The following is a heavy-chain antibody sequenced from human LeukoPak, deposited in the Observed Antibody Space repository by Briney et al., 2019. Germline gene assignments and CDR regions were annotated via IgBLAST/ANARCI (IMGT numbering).Heavy chain of an antibody. Sequence: GGSLRLPCAASGFTFSSYAMSWVRQAPGKGLEWVSAISGSGGSTYYADSVKGRFTISRDNSKNTLYLQMNSLRAEDTAVYYCAKGHVSYYYYGMDVWGQGTTVTVSS. V-gene: IGHV3-23*01. CDR2: ISGSGGST. J-gene: IGHJ6*02. CDR3: AKGHVSYYYYGMDV. CDR1: GFTFSSYA. D-gene: IGHD3-16*01.